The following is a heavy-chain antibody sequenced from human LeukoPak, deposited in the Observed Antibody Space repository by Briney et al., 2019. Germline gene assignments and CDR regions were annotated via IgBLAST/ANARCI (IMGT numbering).Heavy chain of an antibody. CDR3: VRSSGWPDS. V-gene: IGHV3-74*01. Sequence: GGSLRLSCAASGFTFSNHWMHWVRQGPGKGPVWVSRITNDGSSTVYADSVKGRFTISRDNAKSTLYLQMSSLSAEDTAVYYCVRSSGWPDSWGQGILVTVSS. J-gene: IGHJ4*02. CDR1: GFTFSNHW. D-gene: IGHD6-19*01. CDR2: ITNDGSST.